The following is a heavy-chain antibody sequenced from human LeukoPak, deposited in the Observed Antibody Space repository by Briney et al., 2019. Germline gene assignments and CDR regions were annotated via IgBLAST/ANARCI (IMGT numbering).Heavy chain of an antibody. V-gene: IGHV4-39*07. J-gene: IGHJ1*01. CDR2: IYYSGST. D-gene: IGHD6-13*01. Sequence: SETLSLTCTVSGGSISSSSYYWGWIRQPPGKGLEWIGSIYYSGSTYYNPSLKSRVTISVDTSKNQFSLKLSSVTAADTAVYYCARSYSSSPRDFQHWGQGTLVTVSS. CDR3: ARSYSSSPRDFQH. CDR1: GGSISSSSYY.